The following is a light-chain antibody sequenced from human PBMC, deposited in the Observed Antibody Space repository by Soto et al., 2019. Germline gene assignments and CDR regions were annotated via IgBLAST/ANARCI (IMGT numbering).Light chain of an antibody. CDR1: QTISTW. CDR2: DAS. J-gene: IGKJ5*01. CDR3: QQSETYPLT. Sequence: DLQMTQSPSTLSASVGDRVTITCRASQTISTWLAWYQHKPGKAPNLLIYDASTLMRGVPSRFSGSGSGTEFTLTISSLQPGDFATYYCQQSETYPLTFGQGTRLEIK. V-gene: IGKV1-5*01.